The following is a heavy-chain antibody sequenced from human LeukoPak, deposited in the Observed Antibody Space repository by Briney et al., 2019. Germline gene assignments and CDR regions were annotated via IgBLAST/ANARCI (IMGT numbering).Heavy chain of an antibody. D-gene: IGHD6-13*01. J-gene: IGHJ3*02. CDR2: FDPEDGET. V-gene: IGHV1-24*01. CDR1: GYTLTELS. Sequence: ASVKVSCKVSGYTLTELSMHWVRQAPGKGLEWMGGFDPEDGETIYAQKFQGRVTMTEDTSTDTAYMELSSLRSEDTAVYYCATEVQRLVPGPRVAFDIWGQGTMVTVSS. CDR3: ATEVQRLVPGPRVAFDI.